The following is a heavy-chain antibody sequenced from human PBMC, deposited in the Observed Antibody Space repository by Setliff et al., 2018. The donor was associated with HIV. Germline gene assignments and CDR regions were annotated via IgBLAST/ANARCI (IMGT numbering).Heavy chain of an antibody. V-gene: IGHV3-23*01. CDR2: ISGSGGST. CDR3: AKDRGDHWLLFDY. J-gene: IGHJ4*02. D-gene: IGHD3-10*01. CDR1: GFTFSNYG. Sequence: GSLRLSCVASGFTFSNYGMHWVRQAPGKGLEWVSVISGSGGSTFYADSVKGRFTISRDNSKNTLYLQMNSLRAEDTAVYYCAKDRGDHWLLFDYWGQGTLVTVSS.